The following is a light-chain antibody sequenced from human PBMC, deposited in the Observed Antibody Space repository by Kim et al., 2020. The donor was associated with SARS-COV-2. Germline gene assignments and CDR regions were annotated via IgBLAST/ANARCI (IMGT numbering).Light chain of an antibody. V-gene: IGKV3-11*01. J-gene: IGKJ4*01. Sequence: EIVLTQSPATLSLSPGERATLSCRASQSVSSNLAWYQQKPGQAPRLLIYDASSRATGIPARFSGSGSETDFTLTISSLEPEDFALYYCQHSIKWPLTFGGGTKVDIK. CDR2: DAS. CDR1: QSVSSN. CDR3: QHSIKWPLT.